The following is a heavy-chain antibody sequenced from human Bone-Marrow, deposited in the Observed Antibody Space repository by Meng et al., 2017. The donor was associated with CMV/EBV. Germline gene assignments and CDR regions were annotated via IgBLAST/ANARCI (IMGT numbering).Heavy chain of an antibody. CDR2: IKSKTDGGTT. CDR1: NAW. CDR3: TTAVVPAAILGYYYGMDV. J-gene: IGHJ6*02. V-gene: IGHV3-15*01. D-gene: IGHD2-2*02. Sequence: NAWMSWVRQAPGKGREWVGRIKSKTDGGTTDYAAPVKGRFTISRDDSKNTLYLQMNSLKTEDTAVYYCTTAVVPAAILGYYYGMDVWGQGTTVTVSS.